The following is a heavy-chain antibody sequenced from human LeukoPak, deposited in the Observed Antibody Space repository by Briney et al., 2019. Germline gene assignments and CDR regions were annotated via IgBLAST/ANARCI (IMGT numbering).Heavy chain of an antibody. CDR1: GFTFSDYY. CDR3: AKDRFGDYYGSSGRPRSTIFDY. CDR2: ISSSGSTI. J-gene: IGHJ4*02. Sequence: GGSLRLSCAASGFTFSDYYMSWIRQAPGKGLEWVSYISSSGSTIYYADSVKGRFTISRDNAKNSLYLQMNSLRAEDTAVYYCAKDRFGDYYGSSGRPRSTIFDYWGQGTLVTVSS. V-gene: IGHV3-11*01. D-gene: IGHD3-22*01.